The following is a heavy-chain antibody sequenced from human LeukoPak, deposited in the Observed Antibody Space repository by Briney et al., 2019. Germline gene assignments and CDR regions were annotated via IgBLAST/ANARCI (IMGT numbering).Heavy chain of an antibody. CDR2: VGISSDT. D-gene: IGHD6-19*01. V-gene: IGHV3-13*01. Sequence: GGSLRLYCAASGFTFRSYDMHWVRQVTGKGLEWVTAVGISSDTYYAGSVKGRFTISRENAKNSLYLQMNSLTAGDTAVYYCVRGGIQVSGIDEIDYWGQGTLVTVSS. CDR1: GFTFRSYD. J-gene: IGHJ4*02. CDR3: VRGGIQVSGIDEIDY.